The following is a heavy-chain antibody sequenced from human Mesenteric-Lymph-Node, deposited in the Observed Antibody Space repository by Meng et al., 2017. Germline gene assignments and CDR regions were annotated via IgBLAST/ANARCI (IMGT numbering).Heavy chain of an antibody. CDR2: FDPEDGET. Sequence: ASVKVSCKVSGYTLTELSMHWVRQAPGKGLEWMGGFDPEDGETIYAQKFQGRVTMTEDTSTDTAHMELSSLRSDDTAVYYCARDKLLWFGELLYYFDYWGQGTLVTVSS. V-gene: IGHV1-24*01. J-gene: IGHJ4*02. D-gene: IGHD3-10*01. CDR3: ARDKLLWFGELLYYFDY. CDR1: GYTLTELS.